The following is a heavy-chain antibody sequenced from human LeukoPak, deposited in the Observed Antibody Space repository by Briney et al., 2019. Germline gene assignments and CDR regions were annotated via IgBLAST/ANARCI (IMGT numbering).Heavy chain of an antibody. J-gene: IGHJ6*03. V-gene: IGHV3-64*01. CDR3: AEDYYDILTGYSRMILYYYMDV. CDR1: GFTFSNFG. D-gene: IGHD3-9*01. CDR2: ISFNGGST. Sequence: PGGSLRLSCAASGFTFSNFGMHWVRQAPGKGPEHVSTISFNGGSTYYASSVKGRFSISRDNSKNTMYLQMGSLRAEDTAVYYCAEDYYDILTGYSRMILYYYMDVWGKGTTVTISS.